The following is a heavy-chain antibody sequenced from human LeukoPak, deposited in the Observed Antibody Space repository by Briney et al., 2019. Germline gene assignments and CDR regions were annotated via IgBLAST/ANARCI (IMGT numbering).Heavy chain of an antibody. Sequence: SETLSLTCTVSGGSISSSNYYWGWIRQPPGKRLEWIGTIYYSGSTYYNSSPKSRVTISVDTSKNHFSLKVSSVTATDTAMYYCARHGALCTGGSCTRFDPWGQGTLVTVSS. CDR1: GGSISSSNYY. CDR2: IYYSGST. CDR3: ARHGALCTGGSCTRFDP. J-gene: IGHJ5*02. D-gene: IGHD2-15*01. V-gene: IGHV4-39*01.